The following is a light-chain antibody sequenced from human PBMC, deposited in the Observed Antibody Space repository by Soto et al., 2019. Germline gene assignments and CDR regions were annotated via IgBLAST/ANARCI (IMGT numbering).Light chain of an antibody. CDR2: DAS. Sequence: DTQMTQSPASLSASVGDRVTITCRASQSISSWLAWYQQKPGKAPKLLIYDASNLESGVPSRFSGSGSGTEFTLTISNLQPEDFATYYCQQANSFPITFGQGTRLEIK. V-gene: IGKV1-12*01. CDR3: QQANSFPIT. J-gene: IGKJ5*01. CDR1: QSISSW.